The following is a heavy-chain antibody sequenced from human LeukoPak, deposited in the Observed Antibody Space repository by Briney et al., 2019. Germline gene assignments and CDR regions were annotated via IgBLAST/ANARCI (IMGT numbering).Heavy chain of an antibody. V-gene: IGHV3-48*01. Sequence: PGGSLRLSCAASGFALRSYSMSRVRQAPGKGLEWLSHISSGSDTIYYADSVKGRFTISRDNAKNSLYLQMNRLRVDDTAVYYCARGSSEVLLWFGESPNWGQGTMVTVSS. J-gene: IGHJ3*01. D-gene: IGHD3-10*01. CDR3: ARGSSEVLLWFGESPN. CDR2: ISSGSDTI. CDR1: GFALRSYS.